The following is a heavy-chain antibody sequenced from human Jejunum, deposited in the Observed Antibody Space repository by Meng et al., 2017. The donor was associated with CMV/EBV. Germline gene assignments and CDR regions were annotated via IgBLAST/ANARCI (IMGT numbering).Heavy chain of an antibody. CDR1: GGSVSSDHYY. Sequence: TVSGGSVSSDHYYWSWIRQPPGKGLEWIGYTGNTNYNPSLRRRVTISPDSSTHPFSLSLTSVTTASTALYSCALFSAQSRFSAAMDVCGRGTLVTVSS. D-gene: IGHD3-3*01. CDR3: ALFSAQSRFSAAMDV. CDR2: YTGNT. J-gene: IGHJ6*02. V-gene: IGHV4-61*01.